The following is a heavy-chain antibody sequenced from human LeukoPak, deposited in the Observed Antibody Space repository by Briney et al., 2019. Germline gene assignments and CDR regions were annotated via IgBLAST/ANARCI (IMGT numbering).Heavy chain of an antibody. CDR2: ISGSGGST. V-gene: IGHV3-23*01. CDR3: ARVASTSPYFYGMDV. CDR1: GFTFSSYA. Sequence: GGSLRLSCAASGFTFSSYAMSWVRQAPGKGLEWVSAISGSGGSTYYADSVKGRFTISRDKSKNTVFLQMTSLSAEDTAIYYCARVASTSPYFYGMDVWGQGTTVTVSS. J-gene: IGHJ6*02. D-gene: IGHD2-2*01.